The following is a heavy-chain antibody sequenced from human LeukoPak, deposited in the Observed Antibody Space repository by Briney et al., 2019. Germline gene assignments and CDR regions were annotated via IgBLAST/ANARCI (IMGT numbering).Heavy chain of an antibody. Sequence: GGSLKLSCATSGFTFSGSAMHWVRQASGKGLEWVGRIRSKANSYATAYAASVKGRFTISRDDSKNTAYLQMNSLKTEDTAVYDCTRQTGPGGQGTRVPVSS. V-gene: IGHV3-73*01. CDR2: IRSKANSYAT. J-gene: IGHJ5*02. D-gene: IGHD1-14*01. CDR1: GFTFSGSA. CDR3: TRQTGP.